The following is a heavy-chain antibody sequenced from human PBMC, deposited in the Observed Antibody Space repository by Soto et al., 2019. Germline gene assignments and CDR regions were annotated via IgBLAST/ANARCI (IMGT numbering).Heavy chain of an antibody. CDR2: TYYNGNP. D-gene: IGHD3-22*01. CDR3: AKHFVAVVIKGWGY. Sequence: QLQLQESGPGLVKPSETLSLTCTVSGASIDRSNYYWDWIRQPPGKGLEWIGTTYYNGNPYYNPSLKRRVTMAVDTATNQFSLKQISVTAADTAVYYCAKHFVAVVIKGWGYWGQGTLVTVSS. J-gene: IGHJ4*02. CDR1: GASIDRSNYY. V-gene: IGHV4-39*01.